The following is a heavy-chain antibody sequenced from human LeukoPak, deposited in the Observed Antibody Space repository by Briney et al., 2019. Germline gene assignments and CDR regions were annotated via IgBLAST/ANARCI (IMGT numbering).Heavy chain of an antibody. Sequence: PGGSLRLSCAASGFTFSSYVMHWVRQAPGKGLEWVTFIRYDGSNKYYADSVKGRFTISRDNSKNTLYLQMNRVRAEDTAVYYCAKDRGVGIINWFDPWGQGTLVTVSS. V-gene: IGHV3-30*02. J-gene: IGHJ5*02. CDR3: AKDRGVGIINWFDP. D-gene: IGHD2-15*01. CDR1: GFTFSSYV. CDR2: IRYDGSNK.